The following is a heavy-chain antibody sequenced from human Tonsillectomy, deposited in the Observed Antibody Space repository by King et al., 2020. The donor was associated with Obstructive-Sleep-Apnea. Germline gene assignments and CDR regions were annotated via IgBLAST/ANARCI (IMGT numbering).Heavy chain of an antibody. D-gene: IGHD6-13*01. J-gene: IGHJ5*02. CDR2: IIPIVGIA. V-gene: IGHV1-69*10. CDR1: GGTFSNYP. CDR3: ARGLPIEAAGTGNWFDL. Sequence: LVQSGAEVKKPGSSVKVYCKTSGGTFSNYPINWVRQAPGQGLEWMGGIIPIVGIANYAQKFQGRVTITADKSTTTAYMELNSLRSEDMAMYYCARGLPIEAAGTGNWFDLWGQGTLVTVSS.